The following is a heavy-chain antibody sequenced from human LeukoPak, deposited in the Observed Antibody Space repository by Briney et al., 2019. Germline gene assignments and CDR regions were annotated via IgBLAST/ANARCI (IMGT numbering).Heavy chain of an antibody. D-gene: IGHD5-12*01. V-gene: IGHV3-48*03. CDR1: VFTFSSYE. J-gene: IGHJ4*02. Sequence: GGSLRLSCAASVFTFSSYEMNWVRQAPGKGLEWVSYISSSGSTIYYADSVKGRFTISRDNAKNSLYLQMNNLRAEDTAVYYCARGYVDIVATIPKDYFDYWGQGTLVTVSS. CDR2: ISSSGSTI. CDR3: ARGYVDIVATIPKDYFDY.